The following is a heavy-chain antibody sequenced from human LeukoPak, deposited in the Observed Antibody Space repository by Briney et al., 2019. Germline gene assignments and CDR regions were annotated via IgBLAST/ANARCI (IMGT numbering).Heavy chain of an antibody. CDR1: GYTFTGYY. Sequence: ASVKVSCKASGYTFTGYYMHWVRQAPGQGLEWMGWINPNSGGTNYAQKFQGRVTMTRDTSISTAYMELSRLRSDDTAVYYCAREDIYDHVWGSYHERTYYFDYWGQGTLVTVSS. CDR2: INPNSGGT. V-gene: IGHV1-2*02. J-gene: IGHJ4*02. CDR3: AREDIYDHVWGSYHERTYYFDY. D-gene: IGHD3-16*02.